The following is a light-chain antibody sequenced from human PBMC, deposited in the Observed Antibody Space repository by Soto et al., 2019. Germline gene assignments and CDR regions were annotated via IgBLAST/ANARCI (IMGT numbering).Light chain of an antibody. Sequence: QSVLTQAPSASGTPGQRVTISCSGSDSNIGGNPVSWYQQLPGTAPKLLISNNDQRPSGVPDRFSDSKSGTSASLAISGLQSEDEAEYYCASWDDNLDGVVFGGGTKLTVL. CDR2: NND. CDR1: DSNIGGNP. V-gene: IGLV1-44*01. CDR3: ASWDDNLDGVV. J-gene: IGLJ2*01.